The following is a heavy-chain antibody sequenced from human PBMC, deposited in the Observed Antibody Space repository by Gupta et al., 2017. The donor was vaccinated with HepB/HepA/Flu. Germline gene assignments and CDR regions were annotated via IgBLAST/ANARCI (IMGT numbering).Heavy chain of an antibody. CDR3: TPGRLLGLGEEVEDLLYGGMDV. CDR1: GFTFSNAW. Sequence: EVQLVESGGGLVKPGGSLRLSCTASGFTFSNAWMNWVRQAPGKGLEGVGRIKSKTEGGTTDYAAPVKGRFTISRDDSKNTLFLQMISLKTEDTAVYYCTPGRLLGLGEEVEDLLYGGMDVWGQGTSVTVAS. V-gene: IGHV3-15*01. CDR2: IKSKTEGGTT. J-gene: IGHJ6*02. D-gene: IGHD2-15*01.